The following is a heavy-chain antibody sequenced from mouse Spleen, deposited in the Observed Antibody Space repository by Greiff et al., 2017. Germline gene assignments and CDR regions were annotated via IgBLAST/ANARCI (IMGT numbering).Heavy chain of an antibody. D-gene: IGHD3-2*01. Sequence: ESGPGLVKPSQSLSLTCSVTGYSITSGYYWNWIRQFPGNKLEWMGYISYDGSNNYNPSLKNRISITRDTSKNQFFLKLNSVTTEDTATYYCAILDSSGSPYFDYWGQGTTLTVSS. CDR2: ISYDGSN. J-gene: IGHJ2*01. CDR1: GYSITSGYY. V-gene: IGHV3-6*01. CDR3: AILDSSGSPYFDY.